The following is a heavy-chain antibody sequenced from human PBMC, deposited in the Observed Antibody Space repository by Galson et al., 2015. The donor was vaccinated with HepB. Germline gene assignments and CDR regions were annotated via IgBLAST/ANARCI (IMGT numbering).Heavy chain of an antibody. D-gene: IGHD1/OR15-1a*01. J-gene: IGHJ4*02. CDR3: AKVIGNNYARGIDH. Sequence: SLRLSCAASGFIFSSYTMSWVRQAPGKGLEWVSSVGAGGTGKYYADSVKGRFTISRDNSKNTLYLQMDSLRAEDTAIYYCAKVIGNNYARGIDHWGQGTLVTVSS. V-gene: IGHV3-23*01. CDR1: GFIFSSYT. CDR2: VGAGGTGK.